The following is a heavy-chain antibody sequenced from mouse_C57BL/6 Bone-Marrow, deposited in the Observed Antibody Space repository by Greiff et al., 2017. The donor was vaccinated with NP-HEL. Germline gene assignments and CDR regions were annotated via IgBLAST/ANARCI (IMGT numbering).Heavy chain of an antibody. Sequence: QVQLKQPGAELVRPGTSVKLSCKASGYTFTSYWMHWVKQRPGQGLEWIGVIDPSDSYTNYNQKFKGKATLTVDTSSSTAYMQLSSLTSEDSAVYYCARPHEGWFAYWGQGTLVTVSA. CDR1: GYTFTSYW. J-gene: IGHJ3*01. CDR3: ARPHEGWFAY. V-gene: IGHV1-59*01. CDR2: IDPSDSYT.